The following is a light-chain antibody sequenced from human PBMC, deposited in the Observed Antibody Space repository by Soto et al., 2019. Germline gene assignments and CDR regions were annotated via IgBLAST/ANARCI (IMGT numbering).Light chain of an antibody. Sequence: QSALTQPPSASGSPGQSVTISCTGTSSDVGGFDYVSWYQKYPGKAPKLMIYEVNERPSGVPDRFSGSKSGNTASLTVSGLQAEDEADYYCCSYAGSYTLVLGGGTKVTVL. CDR3: CSYAGSYTLV. J-gene: IGLJ3*02. CDR1: SSDVGGFDY. V-gene: IGLV2-8*01. CDR2: EVN.